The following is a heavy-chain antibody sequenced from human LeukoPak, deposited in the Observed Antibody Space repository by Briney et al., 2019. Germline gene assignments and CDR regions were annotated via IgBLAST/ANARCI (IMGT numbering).Heavy chain of an antibody. V-gene: IGHV3-20*04. D-gene: IGHD3-10*01. CDR3: ARAMVSYYYYYMDV. CDR2: INWNGGST. CDR1: GFTFDDYG. J-gene: IGHJ6*03. Sequence: GGSPRLSCVASGFTFDDYGMNWVRQGPGKGLEWVSGINWNGGSTGYADSVKGRFTISRDNAKNSLYLQMNSLRAEDTALYYCARAMVSYYYYYMDVWGKGSTVTVSS.